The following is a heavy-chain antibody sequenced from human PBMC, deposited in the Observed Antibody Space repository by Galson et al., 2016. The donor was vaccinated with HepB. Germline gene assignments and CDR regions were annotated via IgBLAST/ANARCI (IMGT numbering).Heavy chain of an antibody. CDR2: IIPIFGAP. V-gene: IGHV1-69*13. CDR1: GGTFNSYP. Sequence: SVKVSCKASGGTFNSYPITWVRQAPGQGLEWMGGIIPIFGAPDYAPKFQGRVTITADESTSTVDMELTSLTSEDTANYYCAGRPTDQGRRYYYFGMDVWGQGTPVIVSS. J-gene: IGHJ6*02. CDR3: AGRPTDQGRRYYYFGMDV.